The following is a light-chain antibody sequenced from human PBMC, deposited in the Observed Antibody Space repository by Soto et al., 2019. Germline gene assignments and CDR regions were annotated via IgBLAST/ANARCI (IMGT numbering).Light chain of an antibody. J-gene: IGKJ1*01. CDR3: MQAIQTPWA. CDR1: QSLLQSNGYNY. CDR2: LGS. Sequence: DIVMTQSPLSLPVTPGEPASISCRSSQSLLQSNGYNYWDWYLQKPGQSPQLLIYLGSDRASGVPDRFSGSGSGTDFTLKISRVEAEDVGVYYCMQAIQTPWAFGQGTKVEIK. V-gene: IGKV2-28*01.